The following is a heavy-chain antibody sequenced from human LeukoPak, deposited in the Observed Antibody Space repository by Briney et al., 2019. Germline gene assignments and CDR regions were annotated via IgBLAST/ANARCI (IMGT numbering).Heavy chain of an antibody. CDR1: GHSLSSYY. D-gene: IGHD6-19*01. J-gene: IGHJ4*02. CDR2: IYYSGRT. CDR3: ARGRRYGIAVAG. V-gene: IGHV4-59*01. Sequence: SETLSLTCSVSGHSLSSYYWSWIRQPPGRGLEWIGYIYYSGRTSYNPSLKSRVTISVDTSKSQFSLRPSSVTAADTAVYYCARGRRYGIAVAGWGQGTLVTVSS.